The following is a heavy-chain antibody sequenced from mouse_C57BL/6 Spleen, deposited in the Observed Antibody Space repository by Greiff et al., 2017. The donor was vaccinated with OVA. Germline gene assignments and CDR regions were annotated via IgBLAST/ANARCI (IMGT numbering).Heavy chain of an antibody. CDR1: GFTFSSYG. D-gene: IGHD2-4*01. CDR2: ISSGGSYT. V-gene: IGHV5-6*02. J-gene: IGHJ3*01. CDR3: ARHNYDYDATWFAY. Sequence: EVMLVESGGDLVKPGGSLKLSCAASGFTFSSYGMSWVRQTPDKRLEWVATISSGGSYTYYPDSVKGRFTISRDNAKNTLYLQMSSLKSEDTAMYYCARHNYDYDATWFAYWGQGTLVTVSA.